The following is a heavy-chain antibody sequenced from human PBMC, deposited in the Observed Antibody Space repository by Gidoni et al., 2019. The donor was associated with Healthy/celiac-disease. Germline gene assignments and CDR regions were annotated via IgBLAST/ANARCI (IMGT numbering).Heavy chain of an antibody. J-gene: IGHJ6*02. D-gene: IGHD3-22*01. Sequence: QVQLVQSGAEVKKPGSSVKVSCTASGGTFSSYAISWVRQAPGQGLEWMGGIIPIFGTANYAQKFQGRVTITADESTSTAYMELSSLRSEDTAVYYCARDVGSGYQISYGMDVWGQGTTVTVSS. CDR2: IIPIFGTA. CDR1: GGTFSSYA. CDR3: ARDVGSGYQISYGMDV. V-gene: IGHV1-69*01.